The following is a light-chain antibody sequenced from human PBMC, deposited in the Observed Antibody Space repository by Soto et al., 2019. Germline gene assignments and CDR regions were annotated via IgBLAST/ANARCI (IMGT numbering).Light chain of an antibody. CDR2: GAS. Sequence: GSQSVSSNLAWYQQKPGQAPRLLIYGASTRATGIPARFSGSGSGTEFTLTVSRMQSADVAVSHCQQYNSWRPVTLGQGTKVDIK. CDR1: QSVSSN. V-gene: IGKV3-15*01. CDR3: QQYNSWRPVT. J-gene: IGKJ1*01.